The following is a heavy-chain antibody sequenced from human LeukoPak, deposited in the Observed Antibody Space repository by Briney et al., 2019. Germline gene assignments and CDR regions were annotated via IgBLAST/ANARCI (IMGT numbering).Heavy chain of an antibody. D-gene: IGHD4-17*01. Sequence: GGSLRLSCAVSGFTFSSYGMHWVRQAPGKGLEWVAVISYDGSNKYYADSVKGRFTISRDNSKNTLYLQMNSLRAEDTAVYYCAPHPGLYGDYKPMFDYWGQGTLVTVSS. CDR1: GFTFSSYG. J-gene: IGHJ4*02. CDR3: APHPGLYGDYKPMFDY. V-gene: IGHV3-30*03. CDR2: ISYDGSNK.